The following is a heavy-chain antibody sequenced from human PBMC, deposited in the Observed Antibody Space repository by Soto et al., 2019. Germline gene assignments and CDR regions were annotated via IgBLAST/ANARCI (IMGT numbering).Heavy chain of an antibody. J-gene: IGHJ5*02. D-gene: IGHD3-10*01. CDR1: GYTFTSYG. CDR3: ARALLWDTMVRGPQDWFDP. Sequence: ASVKVSCKASGYTFTSYGISWVRQAPGQGLEWMGWISAYNGNTNYAQKLQGRVTMTTDTSTSTAYMELRSLRSDDTAVYYCARALLWDTMVRGPQDWFDPWGQGTLVTVSS. V-gene: IGHV1-18*01. CDR2: ISAYNGNT.